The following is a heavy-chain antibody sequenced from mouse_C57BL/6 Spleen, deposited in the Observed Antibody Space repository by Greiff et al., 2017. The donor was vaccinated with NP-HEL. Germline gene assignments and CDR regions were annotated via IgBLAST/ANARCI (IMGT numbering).Heavy chain of an antibody. Sequence: QVQLQQPGAELVKPGASVKMSCKASGYTFTSYWITWVKQRPGQGLEWIGDIYPGSGSTNYNEKFKSKATLTVDTSSSTAYMQLSSLTSEDSAVYYCARNDYGSSSYYYAMDYWGQGTSVTVSS. V-gene: IGHV1-55*01. CDR1: GYTFTSYW. CDR3: ARNDYGSSSYYYAMDY. J-gene: IGHJ4*01. CDR2: IYPGSGST. D-gene: IGHD1-1*01.